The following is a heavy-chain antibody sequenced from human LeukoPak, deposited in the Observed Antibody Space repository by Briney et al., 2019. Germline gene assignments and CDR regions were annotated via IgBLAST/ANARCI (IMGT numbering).Heavy chain of an antibody. Sequence: SETLSLTCAVYGGSFSGYYWSWIRQPPGKGLEWIGEINHSGSTNYNPSLKSRVTISVDTSKNQFSLKLSSVTAADTAVYYCARDASEGDYEDWYFDLWGRGTLVTVSS. J-gene: IGHJ2*01. CDR2: INHSGST. CDR1: GGSFSGYY. CDR3: ARDASEGDYEDWYFDL. V-gene: IGHV4-34*01. D-gene: IGHD4-17*01.